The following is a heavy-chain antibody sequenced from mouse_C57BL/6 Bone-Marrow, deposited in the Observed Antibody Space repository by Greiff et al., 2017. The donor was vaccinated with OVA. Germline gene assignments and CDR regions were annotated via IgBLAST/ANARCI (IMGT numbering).Heavy chain of an antibody. D-gene: IGHD2-2*01. Sequence: QVQLQQSGAELTKPGASVKLSCKATGYTFTGYWLEWVKQRPGHGLEWIGEILPGSGSTNYNEKFKGKATFTADTSSNTADMQLSSLTTEDAAIYYCARDTGLRREFAYWGQGTLVTVSA. CDR2: ILPGSGST. CDR3: ARDTGLRREFAY. J-gene: IGHJ3*01. V-gene: IGHV1-9*01. CDR1: GYTFTGYW.